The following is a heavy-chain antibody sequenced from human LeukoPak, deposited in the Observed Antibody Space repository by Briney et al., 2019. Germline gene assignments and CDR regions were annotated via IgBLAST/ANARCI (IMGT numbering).Heavy chain of an antibody. CDR3: ARGRFSGPDDY. Sequence: GGSLRLSCAASGFTFSSYWMRWVRQAPGKGLVWVSRINTDGSSTSYADSVKGRFTISRDNAKNTLYLQMNSLRAEGTAVYYCARGRFSGPDDYWGQGTLVTVSS. J-gene: IGHJ4*02. CDR2: INTDGSST. V-gene: IGHV3-74*01. D-gene: IGHD6-19*01. CDR1: GFTFSSYW.